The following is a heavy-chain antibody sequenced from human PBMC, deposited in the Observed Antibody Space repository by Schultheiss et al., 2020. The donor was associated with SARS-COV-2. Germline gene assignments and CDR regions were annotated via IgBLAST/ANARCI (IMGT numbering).Heavy chain of an antibody. D-gene: IGHD3-3*01. J-gene: IGHJ4*02. CDR2: ISSSGSTI. CDR3: ARFYEAFLEWLFLHY. Sequence: GGSLRLSCAASGFTFSDYYMSWIRQAPGKGLEWVSYISSSGSTIYYADSVKGRFTISRDNAKNSLYLQMNSLRAEDTAVYYCARFYEAFLEWLFLHYWGQGTLVTVSS. V-gene: IGHV3-11*01. CDR1: GFTFSDYY.